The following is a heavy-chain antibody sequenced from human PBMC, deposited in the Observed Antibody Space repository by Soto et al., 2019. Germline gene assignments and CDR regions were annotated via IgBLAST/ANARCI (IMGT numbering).Heavy chain of an antibody. J-gene: IGHJ4*02. CDR3: ARSSMVPVDYFDF. CDR1: GAYLSTDY. D-gene: IGHD3-10*01. Sequence: SETLSLTCAVSGAYLSTDYWSWIRQPPGKRPEWIGYIFNSGSTNQNPSLKSRVSISMVXXXXXFXLXLXXXTAAXTAVYYCARSSMVPVDYFDFWGQGTVVTVSS. CDR2: IFNSGST. V-gene: IGHV4-59*01.